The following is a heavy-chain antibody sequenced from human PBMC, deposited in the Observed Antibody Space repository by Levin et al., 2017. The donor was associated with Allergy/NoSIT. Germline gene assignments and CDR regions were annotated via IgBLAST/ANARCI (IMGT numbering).Heavy chain of an antibody. V-gene: IGHV4-38-2*02. CDR3: ARDQRFLEWLL. CDR1: GDSISSNYY. Sequence: KASETLSLTCTVSGDSISSNYYWGWIRQPPGKGLEWIASIHHGGSTYHNPSLKSRVTMSVDTSKNQFSLHLTSVTAADTAVYYCARDQRFLEWLLWGQGTLVTVSS. CDR2: IHHGGST. D-gene: IGHD3-3*01. J-gene: IGHJ4*02.